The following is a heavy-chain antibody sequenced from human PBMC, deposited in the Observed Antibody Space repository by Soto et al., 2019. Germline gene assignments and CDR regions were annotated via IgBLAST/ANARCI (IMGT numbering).Heavy chain of an antibody. V-gene: IGHV3-33*08. CDR3: GRAHPTDSSGYHFYD. CDR2: IASDGSEK. J-gene: IGHJ4*01. D-gene: IGHD3-22*01. Sequence: PGGSLRLSCVASGFTFSAYGMHWVRQAAGKGPEWVAVIASDGSEKYYGDSVKGRFTISRDNAKNSLYLEMTMLRAEDTAVYYCGRAHPTDSSGYHFYDWGQGILVTVSS. CDR1: GFTFSAYG.